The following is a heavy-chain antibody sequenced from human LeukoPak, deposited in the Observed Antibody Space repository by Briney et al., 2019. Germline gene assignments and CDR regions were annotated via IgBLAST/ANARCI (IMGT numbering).Heavy chain of an antibody. CDR1: GGSFSDYY. CDR3: ARGDYYDGGGRNWFDP. CDR2: INHSGST. Sequence: SETLSLTCAVYGGSFSDYYWSWIRQPPGKGLEWIGEINHSGSTNYNPSLKSRVTMSVDTSRNQFSLRLTSVTAADTAVYYCARGDYYDGGGRNWFDPWGQGTLVTVSS. D-gene: IGHD3-16*01. V-gene: IGHV4-34*01. J-gene: IGHJ5*02.